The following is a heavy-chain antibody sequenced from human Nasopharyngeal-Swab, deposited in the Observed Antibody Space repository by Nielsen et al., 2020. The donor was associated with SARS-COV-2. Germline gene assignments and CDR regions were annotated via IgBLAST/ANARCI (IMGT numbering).Heavy chain of an antibody. Sequence: GESLKISCAASGFSFSSYWLHYVRQVPGKGLLWVSRINGDGTITTYADSVKGRFTISRDNAKNTLYLQMNSLTVEDTAVYYCARVTGGYSFDSWGQGTLVTVSP. CDR1: GFSFSSYW. V-gene: IGHV3-74*03. D-gene: IGHD3-22*01. CDR3: ARVTGGYSFDS. CDR2: INGDGTIT. J-gene: IGHJ4*01.